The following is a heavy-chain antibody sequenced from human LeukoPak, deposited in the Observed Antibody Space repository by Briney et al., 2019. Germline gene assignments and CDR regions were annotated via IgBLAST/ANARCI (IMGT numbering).Heavy chain of an antibody. CDR3: ARHTAGLQLWFEF. CDR1: GGSVSSSHW. CDR2: IYHSGST. J-gene: IGHJ4*02. V-gene: IGHV4-4*02. D-gene: IGHD5-24*01. Sequence: SETLSLTCSVSGGSVSSSHWWSWVRQPPGKGLEWIGEIYHSGSTNYNPSLKSRVTISVDKSNNQFSLKLSSVTAADTAVYYCARHTAGLQLWFEFWGQGTLVTVSS.